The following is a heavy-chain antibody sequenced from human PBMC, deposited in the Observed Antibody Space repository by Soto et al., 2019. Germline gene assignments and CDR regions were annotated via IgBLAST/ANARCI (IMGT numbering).Heavy chain of an antibody. V-gene: IGHV3-48*01. Sequence: SLRLSCAASGFTFSSYRIYWVRQAPGKGLQWVSYISTRSSMIHYADSVRGRFTISRDDAKNSLYLQMNSLRAEDTAVYYCAREYQYGMDVWGQGTAVTVSS. D-gene: IGHD2-2*01. CDR1: GFTFSSYR. J-gene: IGHJ6*02. CDR3: AREYQYGMDV. CDR2: ISTRSSMI.